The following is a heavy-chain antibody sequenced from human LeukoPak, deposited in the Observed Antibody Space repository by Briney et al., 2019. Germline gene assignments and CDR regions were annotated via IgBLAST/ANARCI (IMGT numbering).Heavy chain of an antibody. D-gene: IGHD5-12*01. CDR1: VYTSTSYT. CDR2: ISTSSSYI. Sequence: GGSLRLSRAPSVYTSTSYTMNWVRPAPRKGREWVSSISTSSSYIYYADSVKGRFTISRDNAKNSLYLQMNSLRVEDTAVYYCARDLRGYSGDSPSNWGQGTLVTVSS. J-gene: IGHJ4*02. V-gene: IGHV3-21*01. CDR3: ARDLRGYSGDSPSN.